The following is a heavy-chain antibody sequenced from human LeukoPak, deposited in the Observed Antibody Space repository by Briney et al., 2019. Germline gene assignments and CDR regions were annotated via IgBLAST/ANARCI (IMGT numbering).Heavy chain of an antibody. Sequence: GESLKISCQASGYTFAKYWIGWVRQMPGKGLEWMGIIYPGDSDTRYSPSFQGQVTISADKSISTAYLQWSSLKASDTAMYYCAITGRWSDDFDIWGQGTMVTVSS. CDR1: GYTFAKYW. CDR2: IYPGDSDT. CDR3: AITGRWSDDFDI. J-gene: IGHJ3*02. D-gene: IGHD4-23*01. V-gene: IGHV5-51*01.